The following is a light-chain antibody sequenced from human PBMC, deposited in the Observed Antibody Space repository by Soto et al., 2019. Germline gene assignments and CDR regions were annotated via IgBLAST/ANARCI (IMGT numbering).Light chain of an antibody. CDR3: QHYDSPPRT. CDR2: GTS. V-gene: IGKV3-20*01. CDR1: QSVSSYS. Sequence: VFTQSQGTLSLSPGERSTLSCMASQSVSSYSLAWYQQKPGQAPRLVMYGTSNRATGIPDRFSGSGSGTDFTLTISRLEPEDFAVYYCQHYDSPPRTFGQGTKVDI. J-gene: IGKJ1*01.